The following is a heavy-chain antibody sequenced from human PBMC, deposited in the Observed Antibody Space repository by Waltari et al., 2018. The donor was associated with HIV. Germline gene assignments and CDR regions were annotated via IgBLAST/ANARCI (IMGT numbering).Heavy chain of an antibody. CDR3: ARGIAAAGRYYFYGMDV. CDR1: GFTFSNYW. J-gene: IGHJ6*02. D-gene: IGHD6-13*01. Sequence: EVQLVESGGGLVQPGGSLRLSCAASGFTFSNYWMSWVRQAPGKGLEWVAYINQAGSRKYYVDSVNGRFTISRDNAKNSLYLQMNSLRAEDTAVYYCARGIAAAGRYYFYGMDVWGQGTTVTVSS. CDR2: INQAGSRK. V-gene: IGHV3-7*01.